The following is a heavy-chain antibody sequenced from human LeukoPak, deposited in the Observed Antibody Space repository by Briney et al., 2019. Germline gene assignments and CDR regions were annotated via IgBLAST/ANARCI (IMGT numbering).Heavy chain of an antibody. J-gene: IGHJ2*01. CDR1: GGSISSSYYY. V-gene: IGHV4-39*01. Sequence: PSETLSLTCTVSGGSISSSYYYWGWIRQPPGKGLEWIGSIYDSGSTYYNPSLKSRVTISVDTSKNQFSLKLSSVTATDTAVYYCARGVSMIVVVIHDWYFDLWGRGTLVTVSS. CDR3: ARGVSMIVVVIHDWYFDL. D-gene: IGHD3-22*01. CDR2: IYDSGST.